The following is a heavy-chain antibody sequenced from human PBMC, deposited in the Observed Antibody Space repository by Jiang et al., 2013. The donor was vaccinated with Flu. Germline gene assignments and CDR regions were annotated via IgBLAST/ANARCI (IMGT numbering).Heavy chain of an antibody. CDR1: GGSFSSYG. CDR2: IIPVFGTT. Sequence: GAEVKKPGSSVKVSCGTSGGSFSSYGIGWVRQAPGQGLEWMGGIIPVFGTTNYAQKFQGRVTITADRSTNTAYMELNSLRSEDTAVYYCARSYDSDGYYPFDFWGQGTLVTVSS. D-gene: IGHD3-22*01. J-gene: IGHJ4*02. V-gene: IGHV1-69*06. CDR3: ARSYDSDGYYPFDF.